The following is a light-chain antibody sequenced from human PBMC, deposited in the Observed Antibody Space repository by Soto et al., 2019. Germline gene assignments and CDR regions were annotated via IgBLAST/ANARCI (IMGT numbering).Light chain of an antibody. J-gene: IGKJ1*01. CDR1: QGIRND. CDR3: LQDYNYPRT. CDR2: AAS. V-gene: IGKV1-6*01. Sequence: AIQMTQSPSSLSASVGDRVTITCRASQGIRNDLGWYQQKPGKAPKLLIDAASSLQSGVPSRFSGSGSGTDFTLTISSLQPADFATYYCLQDYNYPRTFGQGTKLEVK.